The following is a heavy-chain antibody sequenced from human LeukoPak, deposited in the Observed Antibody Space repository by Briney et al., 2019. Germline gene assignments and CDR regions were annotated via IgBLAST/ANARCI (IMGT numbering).Heavy chain of an antibody. CDR3: VWEPAHPFSNWFVP. CDR1: GYTFTSYG. D-gene: IGHD3-3*02. CDR2: ISAYNGNT. Sequence: ASVKVSCKASGYTFTSYGISWVRQAPGQGLEWMGWISAYNGNTNYAQKLQGRVTMTTDTSTSTAYMELRSLRSDDTAVYYCVWEPAHPFSNWFVPWGQGTLVTVSS. J-gene: IGHJ5*02. V-gene: IGHV1-18*01.